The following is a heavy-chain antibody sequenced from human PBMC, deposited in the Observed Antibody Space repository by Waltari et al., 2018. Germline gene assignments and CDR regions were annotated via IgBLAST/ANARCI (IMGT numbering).Heavy chain of an antibody. D-gene: IGHD1-26*01. CDR1: TFTLNNYW. CDR3: ARDPGSGACDI. V-gene: IGHV3-7*01. J-gene: IGHJ3*02. CDR2: IDEDGRVT. Sequence: EVQLVESGGGLVQPGGSLRLSCVASTFTLNNYWVSWVRQAPGKGLEGLGKIDEDGRVTNYVSSVKVRFSFSRNNVEKTLYLHMNSLRVEDTAVYYCARDPGSGACDIWGQGAMVTVSS.